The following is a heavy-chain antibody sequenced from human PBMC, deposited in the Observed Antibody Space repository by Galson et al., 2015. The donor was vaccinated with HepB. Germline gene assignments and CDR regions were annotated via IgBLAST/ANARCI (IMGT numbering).Heavy chain of an antibody. CDR1: GGTFSSYT. V-gene: IGHV1-69*04. J-gene: IGHJ5*02. Sequence: VKVSCKASGGTFSSYTISWVRQAPGQGLEWMGRIIPILGIANYAQKFQGRVTITADKSTSTAYMELSSLRSEDTAVYYCARDPLWFGELSGWFDPWGQGTLVTVSS. CDR3: ARDPLWFGELSGWFDP. D-gene: IGHD3-10*01. CDR2: IIPILGIA.